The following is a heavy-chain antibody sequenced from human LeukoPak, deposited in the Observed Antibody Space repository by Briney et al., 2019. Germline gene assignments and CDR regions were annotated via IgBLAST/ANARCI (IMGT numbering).Heavy chain of an antibody. Sequence: GGSLRLSCAASGFSLNTYWMHWVRQAPGKGLVWVSRIYSDGSSTYYADSVKGRFTCSRDNAKNTVYLQMNSLRAEDTAVYYCARGASGYGNFDYWGQGTLVTVSS. CDR3: ARGASGYGNFDY. V-gene: IGHV3-74*01. J-gene: IGHJ4*02. D-gene: IGHD5-12*01. CDR2: IYSDGSST. CDR1: GFSLNTYW.